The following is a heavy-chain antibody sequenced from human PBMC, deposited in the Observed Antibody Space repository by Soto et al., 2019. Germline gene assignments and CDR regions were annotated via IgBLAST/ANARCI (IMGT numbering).Heavy chain of an antibody. CDR2: IYYSGST. V-gene: IGHV4-59*01. Sequence: QVQLQESGPGLVKPSETLSLTCTVSGGSISSYYWSWIRQPPGKGLEWIGYIYYSGSTNYNPSLKSRVTISVDTSKNQFSLKLSSVTAANTAVYYCARRRGDAFDIWGQGTMVTVSS. J-gene: IGHJ3*02. CDR3: ARRRGDAFDI. CDR1: GGSISSYY.